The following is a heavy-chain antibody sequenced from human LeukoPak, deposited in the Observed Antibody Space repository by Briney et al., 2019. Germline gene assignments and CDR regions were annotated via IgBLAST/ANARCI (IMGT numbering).Heavy chain of an antibody. CDR1: GGSISSGDYY. CDR3: ARGVELRFYYYYYMDV. D-gene: IGHD1-7*01. J-gene: IGHJ6*03. Sequence: PSQTLSLTCTVSGGSISSGDYYWSWIRQPPGKGLEWIGYIYYSGSTNYNPSLKSRVTISVDTSKNQFSLKLSSVTAADTAVYYCARGVELRFYYYYYMDVWGKGTTVTVSS. V-gene: IGHV4-61*08. CDR2: IYYSGST.